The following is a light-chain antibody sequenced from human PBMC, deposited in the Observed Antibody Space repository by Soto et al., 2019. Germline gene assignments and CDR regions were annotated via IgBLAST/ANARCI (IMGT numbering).Light chain of an antibody. V-gene: IGLV2-14*01. Sequence: QSALTQPASVSGSPGQSITISCTGTSSDFGGYNYVSWYQQHPGKAPKLMIYDVSNRPSGVSNRFSGSRSGNTASLTISGLQAEDEADYYCSSYTSSSNSRVFGTGTKVTVL. CDR2: DVS. CDR3: SSYTSSSNSRV. CDR1: SSDFGGYNY. J-gene: IGLJ1*01.